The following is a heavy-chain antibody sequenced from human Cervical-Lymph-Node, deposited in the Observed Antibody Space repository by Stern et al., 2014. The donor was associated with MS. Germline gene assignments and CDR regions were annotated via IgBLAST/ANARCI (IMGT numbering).Heavy chain of an antibody. CDR3: ARQWPSRLYAMDV. D-gene: IGHD6-19*01. CDR1: GFSLSTSGMC. Sequence: QVTLRESGPALVKPTQTLTLTCTVSGFSLSTSGMCVSWIRQPPGKALEWLARIDWDDDKYYSPSLKTRLTISKDPSKTQVVLTMTNMDPVDTATYYCARQWPSRLYAMDVWGQGTTVTVSS. V-gene: IGHV2-70*13. CDR2: IDWDDDK. J-gene: IGHJ6*02.